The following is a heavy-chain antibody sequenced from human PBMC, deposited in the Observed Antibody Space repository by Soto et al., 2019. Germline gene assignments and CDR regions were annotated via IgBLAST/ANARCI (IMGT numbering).Heavy chain of an antibody. Sequence: SETLSLTCTVSGGSISSSSYYWGWIRQPPGKGLEWIGSIYYSGSTYYNPSLKSRVTISVDTSKNQFSLKLSSVTAADTAVYYCARALLRGYLVDYWGQGTLVTVSS. CDR1: GGSISSSSYY. CDR2: IYYSGST. D-gene: IGHD3-10*01. J-gene: IGHJ4*02. CDR3: ARALLRGYLVDY. V-gene: IGHV4-39*07.